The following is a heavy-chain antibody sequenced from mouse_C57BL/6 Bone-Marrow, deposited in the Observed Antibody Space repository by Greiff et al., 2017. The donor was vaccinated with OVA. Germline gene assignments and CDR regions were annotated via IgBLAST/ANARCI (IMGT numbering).Heavy chain of an antibody. Sequence: QVHVKQSGAELVRPGTSVKLSCKASGYTFTSYWMHWVKQRPGQGLEWIGVIDPSDSYTNYNQKFKGKATLTVDTSSSTAYMQLSSLTSEDSAVYYCARYDFYWYFDVWGTGTTVTVSS. CDR2: IDPSDSYT. CDR3: ARYDFYWYFDV. V-gene: IGHV1-59*01. CDR1: GYTFTSYW. J-gene: IGHJ1*03. D-gene: IGHD2-4*01.